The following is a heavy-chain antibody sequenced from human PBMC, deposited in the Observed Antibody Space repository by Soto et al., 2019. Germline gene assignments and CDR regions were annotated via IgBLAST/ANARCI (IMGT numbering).Heavy chain of an antibody. D-gene: IGHD6-19*01. J-gene: IGHJ4*02. CDR1: GFTFSRYA. V-gene: IGHV3-23*01. Sequence: EVQLLESGGGLVQPGGSLRLSCIASGFTFSRYAVSWVRQAPGKGLEWVSAISGSGAGTYSADSVKGRFTISRDNSKNTLYLHMNRLRVGDTAAYYCASRLVVAGGSSDHWGQGTLVTVSS. CDR2: ISGSGAGT. CDR3: ASRLVVAGGSSDH.